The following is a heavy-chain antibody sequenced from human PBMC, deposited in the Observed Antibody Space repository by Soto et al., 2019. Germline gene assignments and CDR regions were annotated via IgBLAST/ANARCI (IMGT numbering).Heavy chain of an antibody. D-gene: IGHD6-19*01. CDR2: INHSGST. CDR1: GGSFSGYY. CDR3: ARQAPHSSGWFWFDP. Sequence: PSETLSLTCAVYGGSFSGYYWSWIRQPPGKGLEWIGEINHSGSTSYNPSLRSRVTISVDTSKNQFSLKLSSVTAADTAVYYCARQAPHSSGWFWFDPWGQGTLVTVSS. V-gene: IGHV4-34*01. J-gene: IGHJ5*02.